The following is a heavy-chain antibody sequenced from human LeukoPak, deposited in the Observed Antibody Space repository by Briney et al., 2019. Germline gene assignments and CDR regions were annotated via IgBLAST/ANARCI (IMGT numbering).Heavy chain of an antibody. J-gene: IGHJ5*02. D-gene: IGHD2-15*01. CDR3: AKLPIVVVVAATWWFDP. Sequence: GGSLRLSCAASGFTFSSYAMSWVRQAPGKGLEWVSGIRGSGGSTYYADSVEGRFTISRDNSKNTLYLQMNSLRAEDTAVYYCAKLPIVVVVAATWWFDPWGQGTLVTVSS. V-gene: IGHV3-23*01. CDR1: GFTFSSYA. CDR2: IRGSGGST.